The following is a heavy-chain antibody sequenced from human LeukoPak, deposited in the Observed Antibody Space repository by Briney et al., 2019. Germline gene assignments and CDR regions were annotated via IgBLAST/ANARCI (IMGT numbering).Heavy chain of an antibody. V-gene: IGHV3-30*02. CDR2: MQYDGGRT. D-gene: IGHD2-2*01. CDR3: SREMGGCQLLKNFDL. J-gene: IGHJ4*02. CDR1: GFTFSDYG. Sequence: GGSLGLSCAASGFTFSDYGMHWVRQAPGKGPEWVAYMQYDGGRTFYADAVKGRFTISRDNSKNTLSLQMNSLRTEDTAVYYCSREMGGCQLLKNFDLWGQGTLVTVSS.